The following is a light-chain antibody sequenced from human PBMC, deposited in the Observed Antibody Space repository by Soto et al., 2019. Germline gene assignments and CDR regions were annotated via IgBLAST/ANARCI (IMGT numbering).Light chain of an antibody. V-gene: IGKV4-1*01. CDR3: QQYESTPPT. Sequence: DIVMTQSPDSLAVSLGERATINCKSSQSGFYSSNNKNYLAWYQQRPGQPPKLLIYWASTRESGVPDRFSGSGSGTDFTLTSTSLQAEDVAVYYCQQYESTPPTFGQGTKLEI. CDR1: QSGFYSSNNKNY. J-gene: IGKJ2*01. CDR2: WAS.